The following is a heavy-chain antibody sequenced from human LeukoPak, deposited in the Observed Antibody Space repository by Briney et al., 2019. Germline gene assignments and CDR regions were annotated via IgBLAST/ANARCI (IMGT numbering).Heavy chain of an antibody. D-gene: IGHD3-22*01. V-gene: IGHV3-20*04. J-gene: IGHJ4*02. Sequence: PGGSLRLSCAASGFTFDDYGMTWVRQAPGKGLEWVSDINWNGGSIGYADSVKGRVTVSRDNAKNSLYLQMNSLRAEDTALYYCAREKYDSSGYYTDNYYFDYWGQGTLVTVSS. CDR1: GFTFDDYG. CDR3: AREKYDSSGYYTDNYYFDY. CDR2: INWNGGSI.